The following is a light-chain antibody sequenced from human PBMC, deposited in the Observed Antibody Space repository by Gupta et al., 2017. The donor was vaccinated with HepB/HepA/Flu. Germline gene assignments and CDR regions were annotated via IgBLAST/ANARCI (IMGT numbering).Light chain of an antibody. V-gene: IGLV3-1*01. CDR2: QDS. CDR1: TLGDKY. Sequence: SSELTQPPSVSVSPGQTASITCSGDTLGDKYACWYQQKPGQSPVLVIYQDSKRPSGIPERFSGSNSGNTATLTISGTQAMDEADYYCQAWDSSTGVFGGGTKLTVL. J-gene: IGLJ2*01. CDR3: QAWDSSTGV.